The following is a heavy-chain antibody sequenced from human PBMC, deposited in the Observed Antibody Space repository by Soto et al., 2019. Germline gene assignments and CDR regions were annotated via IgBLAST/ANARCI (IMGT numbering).Heavy chain of an antibody. Sequence: SDTLSLTCAVSGCSIRTSNWWSWVRQPPVKGLEWIGEIYHSGSTNYNPSLKSRVTISVDKSKNQFSLKLSSVTAADTAVYYCASVRGGYYYAMDVWGQGTTVT. CDR1: GCSIRTSNW. J-gene: IGHJ6*02. V-gene: IGHV4-4*02. CDR2: IYHSGST. D-gene: IGHD3-10*02. CDR3: ASVRGGYYYAMDV.